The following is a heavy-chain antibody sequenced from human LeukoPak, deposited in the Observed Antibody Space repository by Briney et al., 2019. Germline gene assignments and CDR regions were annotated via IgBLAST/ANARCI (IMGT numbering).Heavy chain of an antibody. CDR1: GFTVSGNY. CDR3: AREGGPYSSTLRGQ. CDR2: MYSSGST. Sequence: GGSLRLSCAVSGFTVSGNYMSWVRQAPGKGLEWVSVMYSSGSTDYADSVKGRFTISRDNSKNTLYLQMNSLRVEDTAVYYCAREGGPYSSTLRGQWGQGTLATVSS. D-gene: IGHD6-19*01. J-gene: IGHJ4*02. V-gene: IGHV3-53*01.